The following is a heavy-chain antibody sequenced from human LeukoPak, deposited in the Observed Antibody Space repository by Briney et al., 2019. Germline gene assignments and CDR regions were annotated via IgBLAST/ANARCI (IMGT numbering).Heavy chain of an antibody. CDR3: ARENDRYGRIDY. J-gene: IGHJ4*02. CDR1: GGSFSGYY. V-gene: IGHV4-34*01. Sequence: SETLSLTCAVYGGSFSGYYWSWIRQPPGKGLEWIGETNHSGSTNYNPSLKSRVIISIDTSKNQFSLRLSSVTAADTAVYYCARENDRYGRIDYWGQGTQVTVSS. D-gene: IGHD5-18*01. CDR2: TNHSGST.